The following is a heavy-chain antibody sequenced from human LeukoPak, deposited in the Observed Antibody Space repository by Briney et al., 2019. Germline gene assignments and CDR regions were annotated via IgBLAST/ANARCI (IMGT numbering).Heavy chain of an antibody. CDR2: INTVGSRT. CDR1: GFTFSSYW. CDR3: AKYRISAPPPRDFDS. Sequence: GGSLRLSCAASGFTFSSYWMHWVRQAPGKGLVWVSHINTVGSRTSYADSVKGRFTISRDNAKNTLYLQMNSLRAEDTAVYYCAKYRISAPPPRDFDSWGQGTLVTVSS. D-gene: IGHD6-6*01. J-gene: IGHJ4*02. V-gene: IGHV3-74*01.